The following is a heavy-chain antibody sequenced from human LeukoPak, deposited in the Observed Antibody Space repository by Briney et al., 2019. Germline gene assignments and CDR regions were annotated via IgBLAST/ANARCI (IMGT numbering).Heavy chain of an antibody. J-gene: IGHJ6*02. CDR3: ATPRAGTGYYYYGMDV. Sequence: GASVKVSCKVSGYTLTVLSMHWVRQAPGKGLEWMGGFDPEDGETIYAQKFQGRVTMTEDTSTDTAYMELSSLRSEDTAVYYCATPRAGTGYYYYGMDVWGQGTTVTVSS. CDR1: GYTLTVLS. V-gene: IGHV1-24*01. CDR2: FDPEDGET. D-gene: IGHD6-19*01.